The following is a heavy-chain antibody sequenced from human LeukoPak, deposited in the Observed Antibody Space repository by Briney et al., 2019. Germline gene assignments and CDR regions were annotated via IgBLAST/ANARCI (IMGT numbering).Heavy chain of an antibody. V-gene: IGHV3-30*18. Sequence: GGSLRLSCAASGFTFSSYGMHWVRQAPGKGLEWVAVISYDGSNKYYADSVKGRFTISRDNSKSTLYLQMNSLRAEDTAVYYCANTPAPGGYYDSSGYDAFDIWGQGTMVTVSS. CDR3: ANTPAPGGYYDSSGYDAFDI. CDR2: ISYDGSNK. CDR1: GFTFSSYG. J-gene: IGHJ3*02. D-gene: IGHD3-22*01.